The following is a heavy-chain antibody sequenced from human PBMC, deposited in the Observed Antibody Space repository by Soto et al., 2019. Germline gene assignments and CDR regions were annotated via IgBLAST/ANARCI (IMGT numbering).Heavy chain of an antibody. CDR1: GGSISSSSYY. Sequence: SETLSLTCTVSGGSISSSSYYWGWIRQPPGKGLEWIGSIYYSGSTYYNPSLKSRVTISVDTSKNQFSLKLSSVTAADTAVYYCARQSPITIFGVVTWSFDYWGQGTLVTVSS. D-gene: IGHD3-3*01. J-gene: IGHJ4*02. CDR3: ARQSPITIFGVVTWSFDY. V-gene: IGHV4-39*01. CDR2: IYYSGST.